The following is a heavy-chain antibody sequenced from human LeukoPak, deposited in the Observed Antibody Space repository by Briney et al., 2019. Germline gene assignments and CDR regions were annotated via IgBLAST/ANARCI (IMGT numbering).Heavy chain of an antibody. CDR1: GFTFSSYW. V-gene: IGHV3-23*01. Sequence: GGSLRLSCAVSGFTFSSYWMNWVRQAPGKGLEWVSAISGSGGSTYYADSVKGRFTISRDNSKNTLYLQMNSLRAEDTAVYYCARDWAAAGTGKFDYWGQGTLVTVSS. D-gene: IGHD6-13*01. J-gene: IGHJ4*02. CDR2: ISGSGGST. CDR3: ARDWAAAGTGKFDY.